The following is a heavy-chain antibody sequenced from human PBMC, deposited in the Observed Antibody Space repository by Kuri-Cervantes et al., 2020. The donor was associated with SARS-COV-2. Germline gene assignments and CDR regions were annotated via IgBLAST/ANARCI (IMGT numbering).Heavy chain of an antibody. CDR1: GGSISSSSYY. J-gene: IGHJ6*03. CDR3: AREGSSSANYYYYYMDV. V-gene: IGHV4-39*01. CDR2: IFYSGIT. Sequence: SETLSLTCTVSGGSISSSSYYWGWIRQPPGKGLEWIGGIFYSGITYYNPSLKSRVTISVDTSKNQFSLRLTSVTAADTALYYCAREGSSSANYYYYYMDVWGKGTTVTVSS. D-gene: IGHD6-6*01.